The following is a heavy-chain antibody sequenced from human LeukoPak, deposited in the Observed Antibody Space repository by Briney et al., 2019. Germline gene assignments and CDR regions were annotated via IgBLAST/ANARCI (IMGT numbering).Heavy chain of an antibody. Sequence: GGSLRLSCAASGLTFSSYNMNWVRQAPGKGLEWVSSISTSSSYIYYADSVKGRFTVSRDNAKNSVYLQMNSLRAEDTAVYYCAKDSYGSGSYLSYYYYYMDVWGKGTTVTISS. J-gene: IGHJ6*03. D-gene: IGHD3-10*01. CDR3: AKDSYGSGSYLSYYYYYMDV. CDR1: GLTFSSYN. CDR2: ISTSSSYI. V-gene: IGHV3-21*01.